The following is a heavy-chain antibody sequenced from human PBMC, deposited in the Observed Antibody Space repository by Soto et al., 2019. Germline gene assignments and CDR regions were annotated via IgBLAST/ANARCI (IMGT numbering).Heavy chain of an antibody. CDR2: IYYDGSNK. CDR3: ARDRAMGTTSVYY. D-gene: IGHD4-17*01. J-gene: IGHJ4*02. CDR1: AFIFSDYV. Sequence: PGGALRLSSAASAFIFSDYVMHWVRQAPGKGLEWVAVIYYDGSNKYYADSVKGRFTISRDNSRNTLYLQMNNLRVEDTAVYFCARDRAMGTTSVYYWGQVPTVPVSP. V-gene: IGHV3-33*01.